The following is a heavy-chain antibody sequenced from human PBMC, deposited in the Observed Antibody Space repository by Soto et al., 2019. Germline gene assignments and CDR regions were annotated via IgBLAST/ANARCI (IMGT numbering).Heavy chain of an antibody. CDR2: IHSDGSST. D-gene: IGHD3-10*01. Sequence: EVQLVESGGGLVRPGGSLRLSCAASGFTFSYYWMHWVRQAPGKGLVWVSRIHSDGSSTTYADFVKGRFIISRDNARNTVELQMNSVRVEDTAVYYCARGDRGAFDLWGRGTVVTVSS. J-gene: IGHJ3*01. CDR1: GFTFSYYW. V-gene: IGHV3-74*01. CDR3: ARGDRGAFDL.